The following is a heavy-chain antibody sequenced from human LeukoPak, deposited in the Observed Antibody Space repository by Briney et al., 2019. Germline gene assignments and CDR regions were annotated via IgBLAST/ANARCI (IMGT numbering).Heavy chain of an antibody. D-gene: IGHD2-15*01. CDR2: IIPILGIA. Sequence: GASVKVSCKASGGTFSSYTISWVRQAPGQGLEWTGRIIPILGIANYAQKFQGRVTITADKSTSTAYMELSSLRSEDTAVYYCATPHGGYCSGGSCYSGSWGQGTLVTVSS. CDR3: ATPHGGYCSGGSCYSGS. V-gene: IGHV1-69*02. CDR1: GGTFSSYT. J-gene: IGHJ4*02.